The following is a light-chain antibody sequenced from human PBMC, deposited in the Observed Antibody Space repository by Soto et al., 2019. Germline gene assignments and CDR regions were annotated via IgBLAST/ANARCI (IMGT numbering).Light chain of an antibody. CDR3: TSYTSSSTTV. J-gene: IGLJ1*01. CDR2: DVT. Sequence: QSALTQPASVSWSPGQSITISCTGTSSDVGGYNSVSWYRQYPGKAPKLIIFDVTDRPSGISTRFSGSKSGNTASLTISGLEAEDEAVFYCTSYTSSSTTVFGTGTKVTVL. CDR1: SSDVGGYNS. V-gene: IGLV2-14*01.